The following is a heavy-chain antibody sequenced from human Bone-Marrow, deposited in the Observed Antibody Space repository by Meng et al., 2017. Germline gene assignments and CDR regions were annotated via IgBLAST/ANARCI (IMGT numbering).Heavy chain of an antibody. J-gene: IGHJ5*02. D-gene: IGHD3-16*01. Sequence: QVQLVESGGGVVQPGGSLRLACAASGFTFTDYAMHWVRQAPGKGLEWVAIVSHDGNSECHADSVKGRFSISRDNFRNTQYLQMNSLRPEDTAVYYCARDKSHYDGRSGWFDPWGQGTLVTVSS. V-gene: IGHV3-30-3*01. CDR3: ARDKSHYDGRSGWFDP. CDR2: VSHDGNSE. CDR1: GFTFTDYA.